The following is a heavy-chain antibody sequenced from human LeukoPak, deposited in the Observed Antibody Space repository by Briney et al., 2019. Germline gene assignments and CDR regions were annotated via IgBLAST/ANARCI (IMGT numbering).Heavy chain of an antibody. Sequence: SQTLSLTCTVSGGSLSSGDYYWSWIRQPPGKGLEWIGYIYYSGSTYYNPSLKSRVTIPVDTSKNQFSLKLSSVTAADTAVYYCARDRGSFPPRAFDIWGQGTMVTVSS. CDR2: IYYSGST. CDR3: ARDRGSFPPRAFDI. J-gene: IGHJ3*02. CDR1: GGSLSSGDYY. D-gene: IGHD1-14*01. V-gene: IGHV4-30-4*08.